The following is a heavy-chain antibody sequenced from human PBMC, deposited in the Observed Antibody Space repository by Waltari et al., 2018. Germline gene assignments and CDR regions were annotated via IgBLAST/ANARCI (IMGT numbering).Heavy chain of an antibody. CDR2: INHAGYT. V-gene: IGHV4-34*02. D-gene: IGHD2-8*02. Sequence: QVQLQQWGAGLLQPSETLSLSCPVHGGSFSGYYWGWIRQPPGKGLEWIGEINHAGYTNHSPSLRSRVTMSVDTSKSQFSLKLNSVTAADTAVYYCVRLEDCSGPGGNCYSGDSFALDVWGQGTTVTVSS. CDR1: GGSFSGYY. J-gene: IGHJ6*02. CDR3: VRLEDCSGPGGNCYSGDSFALDV.